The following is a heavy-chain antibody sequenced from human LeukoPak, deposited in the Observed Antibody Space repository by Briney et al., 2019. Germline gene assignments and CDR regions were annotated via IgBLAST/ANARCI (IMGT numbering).Heavy chain of an antibody. D-gene: IGHD7-27*01. CDR2: IIPIFGTA. CDR1: GGTFSSYA. Sequence: SVKVSCKASGGTFSSYAISWVRQAPGQGLEWMGGIIPIFGTANYAQKFQGRVTITADESASTAYMELSSLRSEDTAVYYCARDSAGDEYAFDIWGQGTMVTVSS. J-gene: IGHJ3*02. V-gene: IGHV1-69*13. CDR3: ARDSAGDEYAFDI.